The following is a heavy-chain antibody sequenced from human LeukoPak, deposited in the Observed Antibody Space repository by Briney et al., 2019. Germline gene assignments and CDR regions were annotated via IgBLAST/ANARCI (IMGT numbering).Heavy chain of an antibody. D-gene: IGHD1-1*01. Sequence: GGSLRLSCAASGFTVTTNYMTWVRQAPGKGLEWVAAIKQDGSEKFYVNSVKGRFTISRDNTKDSLYLQMNSLRADDTAVYYCASLWDDGYWGQGTLVTVSS. CDR2: IKQDGSEK. CDR1: GFTVTTNY. J-gene: IGHJ4*02. V-gene: IGHV3-7*02. CDR3: ASLWDDGY.